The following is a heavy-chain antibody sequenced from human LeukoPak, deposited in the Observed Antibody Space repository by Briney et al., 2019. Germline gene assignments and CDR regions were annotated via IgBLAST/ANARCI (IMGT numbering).Heavy chain of an antibody. J-gene: IGHJ5*02. D-gene: IGHD2-2*01. CDR2: IYTSGST. CDR3: ARTTEDCSSTSCYQYWFDP. Sequence: SETLSLTCTVSGGSISSGSYYWSWIRQPAGKGLEWIGRIYTSGSTNYNPSLKSRVTISVDTSKNQFSLKLNSVTAADTAVYYCARTTEDCSSTSCYQYWFDPWGQGTLVTVSS. V-gene: IGHV4-61*02. CDR1: GGSISSGSYY.